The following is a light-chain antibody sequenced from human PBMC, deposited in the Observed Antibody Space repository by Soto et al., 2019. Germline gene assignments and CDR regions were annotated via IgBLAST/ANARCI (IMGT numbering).Light chain of an antibody. CDR1: QTVRNNY. J-gene: IGKJ1*01. Sequence: EIVLTQSPGTLSLSPGERATLSCRASQTVRNNYLAWYQQKPGQAPRLLIYDASSRATGIPDRFSVSGSGTDFTLSISSLEPEDFAVYYCHYGNSPPWTFAQGTKVDIK. CDR2: DAS. V-gene: IGKV3-20*01. CDR3: HYGNSPPWT.